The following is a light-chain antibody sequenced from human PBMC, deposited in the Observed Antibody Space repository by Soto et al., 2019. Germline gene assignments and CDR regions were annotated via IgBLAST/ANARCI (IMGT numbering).Light chain of an antibody. CDR3: QQYNNWPPYT. Sequence: EIVMTQSPATLSVSPGERATLSCRASQSVSSNLAWYQQKPGQAPSRLIYRPSTRATGIPARFSGSGSGTEFTLSISSLQAEDFVVYYCQQYNNWPPYTFGQGTKLEIK. CDR1: QSVSSN. J-gene: IGKJ2*01. CDR2: RPS. V-gene: IGKV3-15*01.